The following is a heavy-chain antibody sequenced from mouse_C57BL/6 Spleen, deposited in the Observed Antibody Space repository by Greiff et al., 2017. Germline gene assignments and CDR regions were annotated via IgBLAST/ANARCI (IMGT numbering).Heavy chain of an antibody. CDR1: GYSITSDY. Sequence: EVQRVESGPGLAKPSQTLSLTCSVTGYSITSDYWNWIRKFPGNKLEYMGYISYSGSTYYNPSLKSRISITRDTSKNQYYLQLNSVTTEDTATYYCASGSGSSYGYFDVWGTGTTVTVSS. J-gene: IGHJ1*03. CDR3: ASGSGSSYGYFDV. V-gene: IGHV3-8*01. CDR2: ISYSGST. D-gene: IGHD1-1*01.